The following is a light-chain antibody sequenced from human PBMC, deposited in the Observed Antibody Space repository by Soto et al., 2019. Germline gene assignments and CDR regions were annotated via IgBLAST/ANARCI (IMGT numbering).Light chain of an antibody. CDR2: GAS. J-gene: IGKJ4*01. Sequence: EIVLTQSPGTLSLSPGERATLSCRASQSVSSSYLAWYQQKPGQAPRLLIYGASSRAAGIPERFSGSGSGTDFTLTISRLAPEDFAVYYCQQYGSSPLTFGGGTKVEIK. V-gene: IGKV3-20*01. CDR1: QSVSSSY. CDR3: QQYGSSPLT.